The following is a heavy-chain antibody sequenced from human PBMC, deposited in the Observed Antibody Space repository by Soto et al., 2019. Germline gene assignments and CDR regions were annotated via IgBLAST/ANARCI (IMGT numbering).Heavy chain of an antibody. CDR3: ARDRSGSYYPGYFDY. D-gene: IGHD1-26*01. J-gene: IGHJ4*02. CDR2: ISYDGSNK. CDR1: GFTFSSYA. Sequence: QVQLVESGGGVVQPGWSLRLSCAASGFTFSSYAMHWVRQAPGKGLEWVAVISYDGSNKYYADSVKGRFTISRDNSKNTLYLQMNSLRAEDTAVYYCARDRSGSYYPGYFDYWGQGTLVTVSS. V-gene: IGHV3-30-3*01.